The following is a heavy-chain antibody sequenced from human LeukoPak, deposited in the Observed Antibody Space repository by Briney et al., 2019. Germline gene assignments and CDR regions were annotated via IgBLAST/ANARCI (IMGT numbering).Heavy chain of an antibody. CDR2: IYYSGST. CDR1: GGSISSGDYY. J-gene: IGHJ4*02. D-gene: IGHD1-1*01. V-gene: IGHV4-30-4*01. Sequence: SETLSLTCTVSGGSISSGDYYWSWIRQPPGKGLEWIGYIYYSGSTYYNPSLKSRVTISVDTSKNQFSLKLSSVTAADTAVYYCARDVGSNDFDYWGQGTLVTVSS. CDR3: ARDVGSNDFDY.